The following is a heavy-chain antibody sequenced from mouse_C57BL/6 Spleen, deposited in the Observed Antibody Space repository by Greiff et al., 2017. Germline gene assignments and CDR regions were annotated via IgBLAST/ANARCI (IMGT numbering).Heavy chain of an antibody. CDR2: INYDGSST. CDR1: GFTFSDYY. Sequence: DVKLQESEGGLVQPGRSMKLSCTASGFTFSDYYMAWVRQVPEKGLEWVANINYDGSSTYYLDSLKSRFIISRDNAKNILYLQMSSLKSEDTATYYCARAPYYYGSSLWYFDVWGTGTTVTVSS. D-gene: IGHD1-1*01. V-gene: IGHV5-16*01. CDR3: ARAPYYYGSSLWYFDV. J-gene: IGHJ1*03.